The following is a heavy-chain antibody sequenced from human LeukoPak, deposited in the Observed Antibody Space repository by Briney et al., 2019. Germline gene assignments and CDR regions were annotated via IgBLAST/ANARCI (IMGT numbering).Heavy chain of an antibody. CDR2: IWYDGSNK. Sequence: PGGSLRLSCAASGFTFSSYGMHWVRQAPGKGLERVAVIWYDGSNKYYADSVKGRFTISRDNSKNTLYLQMNSLRAEDTAVYYCARDWPPLTYYDFWSGYSSHYGMDVWGQGTTVTVSS. D-gene: IGHD3-3*01. CDR1: GFTFSSYG. CDR3: ARDWPPLTYYDFWSGYSSHYGMDV. V-gene: IGHV3-33*01. J-gene: IGHJ6*02.